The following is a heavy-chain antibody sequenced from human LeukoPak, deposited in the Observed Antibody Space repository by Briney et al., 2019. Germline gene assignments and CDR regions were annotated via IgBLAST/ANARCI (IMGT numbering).Heavy chain of an antibody. J-gene: IGHJ4*02. Sequence: GASVKVSCKASGYTFTDYYMHWVRQAPGQGLEWMGWINPNSGGTNYAQKFQGRVTMIRNTSISTAYMELSSLRSEDTAVYYCARVGRWLQFSYWGQGTLVTVSS. D-gene: IGHD5-24*01. CDR3: ARVGRWLQFSY. CDR1: GYTFTDYY. CDR2: INPNSGGT. V-gene: IGHV1-2*02.